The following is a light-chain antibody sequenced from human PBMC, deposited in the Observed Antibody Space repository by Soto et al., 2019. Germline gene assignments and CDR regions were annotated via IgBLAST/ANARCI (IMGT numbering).Light chain of an antibody. Sequence: ALTQPASVSRSPGQSITISCTGTSSDVGGYNYVSWYQQHPGKAPKLMIYEVSNRPSGVSNRFSGSKSGNTASLTISGLQAEDEADYYCSSYTSSSTLVFGTGTKVTVL. J-gene: IGLJ1*01. CDR1: SSDVGGYNY. CDR3: SSYTSSSTLV. CDR2: EVS. V-gene: IGLV2-14*01.